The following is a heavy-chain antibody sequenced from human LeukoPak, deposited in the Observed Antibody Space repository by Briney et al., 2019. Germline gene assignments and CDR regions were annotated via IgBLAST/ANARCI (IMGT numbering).Heavy chain of an antibody. D-gene: IGHD3-10*01. J-gene: IGHJ6*02. V-gene: IGHV3-48*02. CDR3: ARYFGDPQGMDV. CDR2: ISGSSGMI. CDR1: GFTFSAYS. Sequence: HPGGSLRLSCAASGFTFSAYSMNWVRQAPGKGLEWVAYISGSSGMIYYADSVRGRFTISRDNAKNSLCLQMNSLRDEDTAVYYCARYFGDPQGMDVWGQGATVTVSS.